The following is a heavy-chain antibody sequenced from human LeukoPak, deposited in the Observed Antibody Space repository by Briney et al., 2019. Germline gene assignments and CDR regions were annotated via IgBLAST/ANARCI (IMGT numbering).Heavy chain of an antibody. CDR2: IYSGGST. CDR1: GFTVSSNY. Sequence: GGSLRLSCAASGFTVSSNYMSWVRQAPGKGLEWVSAIYSGGSTYYADSVKGRFTISRDNSKNTLYLQMNSLRAEDTAVYYCAREAYGDWYYFDYWGQGTLVTVSS. V-gene: IGHV3-66*01. D-gene: IGHD4-17*01. J-gene: IGHJ4*02. CDR3: AREAYGDWYYFDY.